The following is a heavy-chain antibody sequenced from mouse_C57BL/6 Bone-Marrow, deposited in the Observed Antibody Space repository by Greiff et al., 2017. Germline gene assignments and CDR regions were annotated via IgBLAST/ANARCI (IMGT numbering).Heavy chain of an antibody. CDR1: GFSLSTFGMG. V-gene: IGHV8-8*01. D-gene: IGHD2-4*01. Sequence: QVTLKVSGPGILQPSQTLSLTCSFSGFSLSTFGMGVGWIRQPSGKGLEWLAHIWWDDDKYYNPALKSRLTISKDTSKNQLFLKIANVDTSATATYYGARIFYYDYFAWFAYWGQGTLVTVSA. CDR2: IWWDDDK. CDR3: ARIFYYDYFAWFAY. J-gene: IGHJ3*01.